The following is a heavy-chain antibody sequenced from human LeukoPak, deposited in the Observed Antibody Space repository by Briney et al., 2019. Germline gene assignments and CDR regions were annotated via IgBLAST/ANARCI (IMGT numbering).Heavy chain of an antibody. D-gene: IGHD6-13*01. CDR2: IWYDGSNK. CDR1: GFTFSSYG. V-gene: IGHV3-33*06. Sequence: GGSLRLSCAASGFTFSSYGMHWVRQASGKGLEWVAVIWYDGSNKYYADSVKGRFTISRDNSKNTLYLQMNSLRAEDTAVYYCAKDRGQQLVLDYWGQGTLVTVSS. CDR3: AKDRGQQLVLDY. J-gene: IGHJ4*02.